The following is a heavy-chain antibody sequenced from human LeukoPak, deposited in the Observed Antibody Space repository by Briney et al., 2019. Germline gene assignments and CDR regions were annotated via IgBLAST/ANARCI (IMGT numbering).Heavy chain of an antibody. CDR2: INHSGST. D-gene: IGHD6-19*01. Sequence: PSETLSLTCAVYGGSFSGYYWSWIRQPPGKGLEWIGEINHSGSTNYNPSLKSRVTISVDTSKNQFSLKLSSVTAADTAVYYCASASSGWYTQSFDYWGQGTLVTVSS. CDR1: GGSFSGYY. CDR3: ASASSGWYTQSFDY. V-gene: IGHV4-34*01. J-gene: IGHJ4*02.